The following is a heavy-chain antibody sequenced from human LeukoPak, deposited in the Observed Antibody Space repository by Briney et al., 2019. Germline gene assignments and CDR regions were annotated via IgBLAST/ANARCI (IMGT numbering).Heavy chain of an antibody. CDR3: SLRLRFPGFDP. CDR1: GGTFSSYA. Sequence: SVKVSCKASGGTFSSYAISWVRQAPGQGLEWMGGIIPIFGTANYAQKFQGRVTITADESTSTAYMELSSLRSEDTAVYYCSLRLRFPGFDPWGQGTLVTVSS. V-gene: IGHV1-69*01. J-gene: IGHJ5*02. CDR2: IIPIFGTA. D-gene: IGHD3-3*01.